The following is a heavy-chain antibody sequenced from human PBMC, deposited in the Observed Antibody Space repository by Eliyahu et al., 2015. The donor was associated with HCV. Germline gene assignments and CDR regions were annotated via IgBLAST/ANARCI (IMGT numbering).Heavy chain of an antibody. J-gene: IGHJ6*02. Sequence: EVQLVESGGGLVQPGRSLRLSCAASGFXXDXXAMHXGRQAPGKGLEWVSGISWXSGSIGYADSVKGRFTISRDNAKNSLYLQMNSLRAEDTALYYCAKDIGGYDFWSGSAYYYGMDVWGQGTTVTVSS. CDR2: ISWXSGSI. V-gene: IGHV3-9*01. D-gene: IGHD3-3*01. CDR3: AKDIGGYDFWSGSAYYYGMDV. CDR1: GFXXDXXA.